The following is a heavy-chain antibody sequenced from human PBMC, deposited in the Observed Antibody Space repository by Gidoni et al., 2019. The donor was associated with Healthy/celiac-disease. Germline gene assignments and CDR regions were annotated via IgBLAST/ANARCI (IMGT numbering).Heavy chain of an antibody. CDR3: ARGITRTVTTPWLPDAFDI. V-gene: IGHV3-7*03. Sequence: EVQLVESGGGLVQPGGSLRLSCAASGFTFSSYGMSWVRQAPGKGLEWVANIKQDGSEKYYVDSVKGRFTISRDNANNSLYLQMNSLRAEDTAVYYCARGITRTVTTPWLPDAFDIWGQGTMVTVSS. CDR2: IKQDGSEK. J-gene: IGHJ3*02. D-gene: IGHD4-17*01. CDR1: GFTFSSYG.